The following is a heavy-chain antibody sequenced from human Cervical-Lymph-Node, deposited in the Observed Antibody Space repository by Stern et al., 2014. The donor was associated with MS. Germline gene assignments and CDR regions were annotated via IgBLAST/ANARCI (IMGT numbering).Heavy chain of an antibody. V-gene: IGHV2-70*11. Sequence: ESGPALVKPTQTLTLTCTFSGFSLSTSGMCVSWIRQPPGKALEWLARIDWGGDKYYRPSLKTRLTISKDTSKNQVVLTMTNMDPVDTATYYCARIRARPARYSSGWYVEGSYYYYYGMDVWGQGTTVTVSS. CDR1: GFSLSTSGMC. CDR3: ARIRARPARYSSGWYVEGSYYYYYGMDV. D-gene: IGHD6-19*01. J-gene: IGHJ6*02. CDR2: IDWGGDK.